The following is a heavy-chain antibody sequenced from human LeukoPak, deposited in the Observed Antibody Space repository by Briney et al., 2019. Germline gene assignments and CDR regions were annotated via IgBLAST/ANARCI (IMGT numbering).Heavy chain of an antibody. J-gene: IGHJ4*02. D-gene: IGHD3-22*01. V-gene: IGHV3-21*01. CDR3: AREREYYDSSGYHGQFDY. Sequence: PGGSLRLSCAASGFTFSSYSMNWVRQAPGKGLEWVSSISSSSSYIYYADSVKGRFTISRDNAENSLYLQMNSLRAEDTAVYYCAREREYYDSSGYHGQFDYWGQGTLLTVSS. CDR2: ISSSSSYI. CDR1: GFTFSSYS.